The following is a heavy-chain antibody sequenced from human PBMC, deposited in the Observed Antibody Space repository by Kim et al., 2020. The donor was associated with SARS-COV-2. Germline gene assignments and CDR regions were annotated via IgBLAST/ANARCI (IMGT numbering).Heavy chain of an antibody. CDR3: ATIAVAGLYYYGMDV. Sequence: SETLSLTCTVSGGSISSSSYYWGWIRQPPGKGLEWIGSIYYSGSTYYNPSLKSRVTISVDTSMNHFSLRLSSVTAADTAMYYCATIAVAGLYYYGMDVWGQGTTVTVSS. D-gene: IGHD6-19*01. CDR2: IYYSGST. J-gene: IGHJ6*02. CDR1: GGSISSSSYY. V-gene: IGHV4-39*01.